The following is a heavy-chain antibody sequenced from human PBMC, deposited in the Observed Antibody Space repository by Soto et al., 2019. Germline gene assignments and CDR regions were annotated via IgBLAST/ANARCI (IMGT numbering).Heavy chain of an antibody. CDR1: GGTFSSYA. V-gene: IGHV1-69*13. Sequence: SVKVSCKASGGTFSSYAISWVRQAPGQGLEWMGGIIPIFGTANYAQKFQGRVTITADESTSTAYMELSSLRSEDTAVYYCAREDPSKYYFDYWGQGTLVTVSS. J-gene: IGHJ4*02. CDR2: IIPIFGTA. CDR3: AREDPSKYYFDY.